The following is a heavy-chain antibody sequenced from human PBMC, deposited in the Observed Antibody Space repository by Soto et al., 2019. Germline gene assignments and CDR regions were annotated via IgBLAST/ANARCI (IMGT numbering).Heavy chain of an antibody. D-gene: IGHD2-15*01. CDR1: GFTFDDYA. J-gene: IGHJ3*01. Sequence: EVHLVESGGGLVQPGRSLRLSCAASGFTFDDYAMHWVRQAPGKGLEWVSGISWNSGSIAYADSVKGRFTISRDNAKNSLYLQMNSLRAEDTALYYCAKGTVVVVAADAFDVWGQGTMVTVSS. CDR3: AKGTVVVVAADAFDV. V-gene: IGHV3-9*01. CDR2: ISWNSGSI.